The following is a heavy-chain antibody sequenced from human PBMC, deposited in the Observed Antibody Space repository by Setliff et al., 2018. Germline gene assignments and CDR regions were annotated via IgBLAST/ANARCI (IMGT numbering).Heavy chain of an antibody. D-gene: IGHD6-19*01. CDR3: ARGRAGHSGH. CDR2: LYYSGST. CDR1: GGSISSDS. J-gene: IGHJ4*02. Sequence: SETLSLTCTVSGGSISSDSWSWIRQPPGKGLEWIGYLYYSGSTNYNPSLKSRVTISVDTSKNQFSLKLSSVTAADTAVYYCARGRAGHSGHWGQGTLVTVSS. V-gene: IGHV4-59*08.